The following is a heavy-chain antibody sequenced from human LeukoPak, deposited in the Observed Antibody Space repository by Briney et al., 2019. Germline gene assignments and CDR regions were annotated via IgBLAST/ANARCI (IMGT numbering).Heavy chain of an antibody. V-gene: IGHV3-30*04. J-gene: IGHJ4*02. CDR2: ISYDGSNK. D-gene: IGHD3-10*01. Sequence: GRSLRLSCAASGVTFSSYAMHWVRQAPGQGLEWVAVISYDGSNKYYADSLKGRFTISRDNSRNTLYLQMNSLRAEDTAVYYCARGNLLMVRGEGFDYWGQGTLVTVSS. CDR3: ARGNLLMVRGEGFDY. CDR1: GVTFSSYA.